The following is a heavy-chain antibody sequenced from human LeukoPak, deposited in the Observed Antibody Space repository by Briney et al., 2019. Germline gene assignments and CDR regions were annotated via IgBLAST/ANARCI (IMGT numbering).Heavy chain of an antibody. J-gene: IGHJ5*02. CDR2: INHSGNT. CDR1: GGSFSGYY. Sequence: SETLSLTCAVYGGSFSGYYWSWIRQPPGKGLEWIGGINHSGNTHYNPSLKSRVTISVDTSKNQFSLKLSSVTAADTAVYYCARGKQFGYCSSTSCYGRWFDPWGQRALVTVSS. D-gene: IGHD2-2*01. CDR3: ARGKQFGYCSSTSCYGRWFDP. V-gene: IGHV4-34*01.